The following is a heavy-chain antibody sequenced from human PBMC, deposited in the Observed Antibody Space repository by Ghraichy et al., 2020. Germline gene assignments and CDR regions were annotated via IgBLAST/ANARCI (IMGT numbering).Heavy chain of an antibody. CDR2: ISSGDGRI. CDR1: GFIFSNYA. D-gene: IGHD1-1*01. J-gene: IGHJ1*01. V-gene: IGHV3-23*01. Sequence: GGSLRLSCAASGFIFSNYAMTWVRQAPGKGLEWVSTISSGDGRIYYADSVKGRFTISRDDSKNTLWLHMNYLRAEDTAVYYCAKDLGTLAREYFPHWGHGTLVTVSS. CDR3: AKDLGTLAREYFPH.